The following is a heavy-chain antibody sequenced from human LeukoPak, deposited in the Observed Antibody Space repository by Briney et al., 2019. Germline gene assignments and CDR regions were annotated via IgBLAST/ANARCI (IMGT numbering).Heavy chain of an antibody. CDR2: INHSGST. CDR1: GGSSSGYY. J-gene: IGHJ2*01. Sequence: SETLSLTCAVYGGSSSGYYWSWIRQPPGKGLEWIGEINHSGSTNYNPSLKSRVTISVDTSKNQFSLKLSSVTAADTAVYYCARQGAWYFDLWGRGTLVTVSS. CDR3: ARQGAWYFDL. V-gene: IGHV4-34*01.